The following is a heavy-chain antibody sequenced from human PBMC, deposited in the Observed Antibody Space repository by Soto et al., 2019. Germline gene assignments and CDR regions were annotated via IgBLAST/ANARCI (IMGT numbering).Heavy chain of an antibody. CDR2: MNTGGQI. V-gene: IGHV3-53*01. J-gene: IGHJ6*02. CDR3: AGDSQQYNGNGGYGVDV. D-gene: IGHD1-20*01. Sequence: PGGSLSLSCAASGLTVSGNYMTWVRQAPGKGLEWVSVMNTGGQIYYPDSVKGRFTFSRDISKSTIYLQMNSLRAEDTAVYYCAGDSQQYNGNGGYGVDVWGQGTRDTVSS. CDR1: GLTVSGNY.